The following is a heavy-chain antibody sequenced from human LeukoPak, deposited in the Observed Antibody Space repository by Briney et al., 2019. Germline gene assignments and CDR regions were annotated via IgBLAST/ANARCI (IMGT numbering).Heavy chain of an antibody. CDR2: IDHTGRS. D-gene: IGHD3-10*01. V-gene: IGHV4-34*01. J-gene: IGHJ5*01. CDR1: GGSFSGHY. CDR3: ARGENSGSYFSYFDS. Sequence: SETLSLTCAVYGGSFSGHYWTWIRQPPGKGLEWIGEIDHTGRSTYNPSLTSRVTISKDSSKNQFSLSLGSVIAADTAVYFCARGENSGSYFSYFDSWAQGTPVTVPS.